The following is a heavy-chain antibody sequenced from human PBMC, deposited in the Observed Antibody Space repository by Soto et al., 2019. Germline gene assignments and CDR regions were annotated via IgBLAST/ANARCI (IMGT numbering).Heavy chain of an antibody. J-gene: IGHJ5*02. CDR1: CVSIINTSYY. CDR2: VYFDGTT. CDR3: ARHGSS. Sequence: SETLSLTCNVSCVSIINTSYYWGWIRQPPGKGLEWIGTVYFDGTTFYNPSLKSRLIISVDTSKNQFSLSLTSVTSADTAFYYCARHGSSWGQGTLVTVSS. V-gene: IGHV4-39*01.